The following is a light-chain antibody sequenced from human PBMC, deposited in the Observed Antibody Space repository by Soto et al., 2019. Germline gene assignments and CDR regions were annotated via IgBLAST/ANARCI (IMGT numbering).Light chain of an antibody. Sequence: DIEMTQSPSTLSASVGDRVTITCRASQSISSWLAGYQQKPGKAPTLLIYKASSLESGVPSRFSGSGSGTEFTLTISSRHPDDFAAYYCQQYNSYPLTFGGGTKVEIK. J-gene: IGKJ4*01. CDR2: KAS. V-gene: IGKV1-5*03. CDR1: QSISSW. CDR3: QQYNSYPLT.